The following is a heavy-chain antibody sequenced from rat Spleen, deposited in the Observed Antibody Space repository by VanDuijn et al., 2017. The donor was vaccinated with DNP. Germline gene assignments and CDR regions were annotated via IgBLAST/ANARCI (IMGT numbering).Heavy chain of an antibody. V-gene: IGHV5-27*01. CDR3: ATHSYGGFSDNWFAY. CDR2: ISYFGDNT. Sequence: EVQLVESGGGLVQPGRSLKLSCTASGFTFSDYYMAWVRRAPTKGLEWVAYISYFGDNTYSGDSVKGRFTISRDNAKSTLYLQMDSLRSEDTATYYCATHSYGGFSDNWFAYWGQGTLVTVSS. D-gene: IGHD1-11*01. CDR1: GFTFSDYY. J-gene: IGHJ3*01.